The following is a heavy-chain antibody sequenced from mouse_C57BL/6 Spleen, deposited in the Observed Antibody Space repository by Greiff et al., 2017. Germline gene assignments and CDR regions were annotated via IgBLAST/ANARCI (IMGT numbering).Heavy chain of an antibody. CDR3: ARGGDYYGSSYFFAY. J-gene: IGHJ3*01. CDR1: GYAFSSYW. Sequence: LQQPGASVKISCKASGYAFSSYWMTWVKQRPGKGLEWLGQIYPGDGDTNYNGKFKGKATLTADKSSSTAYMQLSSLTSEDSAVYFCARGGDYYGSSYFFAYWGQGTLVTVSA. D-gene: IGHD1-1*01. V-gene: IGHV1-80*01. CDR2: IYPGDGDT.